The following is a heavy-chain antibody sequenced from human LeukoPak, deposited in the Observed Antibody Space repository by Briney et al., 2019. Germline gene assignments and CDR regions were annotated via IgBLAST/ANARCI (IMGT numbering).Heavy chain of an antibody. D-gene: IGHD2-2*01. Sequence: SETLSLTCAVSGGSVTSRTHYRGWIRQPPGTGLEWIASIYYSGDDYHNPSLKRRATIFVDTSQSRFSLRLRPVTAADTAVYYSARHGNIILEPVASKAFDIWGQGTMVTVST. CDR3: ARHGNIILEPVASKAFDI. CDR2: IYYSGDD. V-gene: IGHV4-39*01. CDR1: GGSVTSRTHY. J-gene: IGHJ3*02.